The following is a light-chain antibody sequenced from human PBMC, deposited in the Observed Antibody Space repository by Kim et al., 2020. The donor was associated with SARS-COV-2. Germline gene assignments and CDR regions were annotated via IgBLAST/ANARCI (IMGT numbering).Light chain of an antibody. CDR1: KLGDKY. V-gene: IGLV3-1*01. CDR2: QDS. CDR3: QAWDSSTVV. J-gene: IGLJ2*01. Sequence: VSPGQTASITCPGDKLGDKYACWYQQKPGQSPVLDIYQDSKRPSGIPERFSGSNSGHTATLTISGTQAMDESDYYCQAWDSSTVVFGGGTQLTVL.